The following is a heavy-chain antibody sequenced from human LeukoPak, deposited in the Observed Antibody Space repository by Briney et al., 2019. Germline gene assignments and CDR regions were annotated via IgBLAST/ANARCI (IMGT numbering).Heavy chain of an antibody. CDR1: GYTFTSYA. J-gene: IGHJ1*01. CDR3: ATYSSLNRREFQY. Sequence: EASVKVSCKASGYTFTSYAIHWVRQAPGQRLEWMGWISAYNGNTNYAQKLQGRVTMTTDTSTSTAYMELSSLRAEDTAVYYCATYSSLNRREFQYWGQGTLLTVSS. CDR2: ISAYNGNT. D-gene: IGHD3-22*01. V-gene: IGHV1-3*01.